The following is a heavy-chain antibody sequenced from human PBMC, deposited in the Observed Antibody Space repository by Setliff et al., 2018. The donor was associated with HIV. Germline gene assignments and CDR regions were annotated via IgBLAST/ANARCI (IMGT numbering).Heavy chain of an antibody. CDR1: GYTFTNYA. CDR3: ARIFLRGLQYGGLDI. J-gene: IGHJ3*02. Sequence: ASVKVSCKASGYTFTNYAIHWVRQAPGLGLEWMGWINDGNGNTKYSQNFQGRVTITRDISSTTSYMELSGLKSEDTAVYYCARIFLRGLQYGGLDIWGQGTLVTVTS. D-gene: IGHD4-4*01. CDR2: INDGNGNT. V-gene: IGHV1-3*01.